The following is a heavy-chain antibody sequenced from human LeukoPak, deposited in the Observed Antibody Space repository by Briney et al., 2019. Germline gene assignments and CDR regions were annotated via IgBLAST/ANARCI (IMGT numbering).Heavy chain of an antibody. CDR3: ARVGIGYYQYYMDV. D-gene: IGHD1-26*01. CDR1: GFTFSSYS. J-gene: IGHJ6*03. V-gene: IGHV3-21*01. Sequence: PGGSLRLSCAAPGFTFSSYSMNWVRQAPGKGLEWVSSITSSSTYIYYADSLKGRFTISRDNAKNSLYLQMNSLRVEDTAVYFCARVGIGYYQYYMDVWGKGTTVTVSS. CDR2: ITSSSTYI.